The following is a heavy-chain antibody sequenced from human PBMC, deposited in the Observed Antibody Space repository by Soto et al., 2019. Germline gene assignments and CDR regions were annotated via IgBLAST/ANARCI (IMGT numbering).Heavy chain of an antibody. CDR3: ARGVTMVQGDATDKYYFDS. CDR2: INYSGNT. V-gene: IGHV4-34*01. J-gene: IGHJ4*02. CDR1: GGSFSVYY. Sequence: SETLSLTCAVYGGSFSVYYWTLIRQPPGKGLEWIGEINYSGNTNENPSLKSRVTISVDTSKNQFSLKLRSVTAADTAVYYCARGVTMVQGDATDKYYFDSWGRGGLVTVSS. D-gene: IGHD3-10*01.